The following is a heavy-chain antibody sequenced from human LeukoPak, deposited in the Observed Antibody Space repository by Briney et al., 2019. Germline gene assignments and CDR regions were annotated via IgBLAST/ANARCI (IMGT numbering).Heavy chain of an antibody. CDR2: IYTSGSP. CDR3: ASGIAADLY. J-gene: IGHJ4*02. D-gene: IGHD6-13*01. Sequence: SETLSLTCTVSGGSISSGSYYWSWIRQPAGKGLEWIGRIYTSGSPNYNPSLKSRVTISVDTSKNQFSLKLSSVTAADTAVYYCASGIAADLYWGQGTLVTVSS. V-gene: IGHV4-61*02. CDR1: GGSISSGSYY.